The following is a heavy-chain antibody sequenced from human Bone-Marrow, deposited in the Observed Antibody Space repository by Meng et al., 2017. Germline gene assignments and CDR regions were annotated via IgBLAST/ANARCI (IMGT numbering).Heavy chain of an antibody. J-gene: IGHJ3*02. Sequence: SLKISCAASGFTFSSYEMNWVRQAPGKGLEWVSYISSSGSTIYYADSVKGSFTISRDNAKNSLYLQMNSLRAEDTAVYYCASAFTRGIVVVTDAFDIWGQGTMVTVSS. D-gene: IGHD3-22*01. CDR2: ISSSGSTI. CDR3: ASAFTRGIVVVTDAFDI. CDR1: GFTFSSYE. V-gene: IGHV3-48*03.